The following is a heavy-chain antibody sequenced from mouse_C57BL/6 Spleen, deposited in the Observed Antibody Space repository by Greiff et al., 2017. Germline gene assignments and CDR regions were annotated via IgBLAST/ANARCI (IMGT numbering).Heavy chain of an antibody. D-gene: IGHD4-1*01. CDR2: INPNNGGT. V-gene: IGHV1-26*01. J-gene: IGHJ4*01. CDR1: GYTFTDYY. CDR3: ARGLNWDVGAMDY. Sequence: EVQLQQSGPELVKPGASVKISCKASGYTFTDYYMNWVKQSHGKSLEWIGDINPNNGGTSYNQKFKGKATLTVDKSSSTAYMELRSLTSEDSAVYYCARGLNWDVGAMDYWGQGTSVTVSS.